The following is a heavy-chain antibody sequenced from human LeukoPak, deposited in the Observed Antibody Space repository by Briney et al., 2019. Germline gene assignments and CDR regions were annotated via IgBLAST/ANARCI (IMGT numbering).Heavy chain of an antibody. J-gene: IGHJ4*02. V-gene: IGHV4-4*07. CDR3: AREGLYDSSGYIDY. D-gene: IGHD3-22*01. Sequence: SSETLSLTCTVSGGSISSYYWSWIRQPAGKGLEWIGRIYTSGSTNYNPSLKSRVTMSVDTSKNQFSLKLSSVTAADTAVYYCAREGLYDSSGYIDYWGQGTLVTVSS. CDR2: IYTSGST. CDR1: GGSISSYY.